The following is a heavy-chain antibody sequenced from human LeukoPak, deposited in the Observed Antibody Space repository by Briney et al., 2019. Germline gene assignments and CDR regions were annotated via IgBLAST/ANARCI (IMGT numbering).Heavy chain of an antibody. J-gene: IGHJ4*02. CDR2: IYYSGST. CDR1: GGSIGSSSHY. CDR3: ARGVGVTGTFDS. V-gene: IGHV4-39*01. D-gene: IGHD6-19*01. Sequence: SETLSLTCTVSGGSIGSSSHYWGWIRQPPGKGLEWIGNIYYSGSTYYNPSLKSRVTISVDTSKNQFSLNLGSVTAADTAVFYCARGVGVTGTFDSWGQGTLVTVSS.